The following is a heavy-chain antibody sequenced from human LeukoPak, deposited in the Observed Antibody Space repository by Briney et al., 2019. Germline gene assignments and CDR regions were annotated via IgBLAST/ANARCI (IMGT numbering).Heavy chain of an antibody. Sequence: GGSLRLSCAASGFPFINAWMAWVRQAPGKGLEWVGRIRSKNDGGTIGYAAPVKDRFTISRDDSKNTLYLQMNSLEIEDTAVYFCTTDRTMKGYWGQGTLVTVSS. J-gene: IGHJ4*02. V-gene: IGHV3-15*01. D-gene: IGHD3-22*01. CDR2: IRSKNDGGTI. CDR3: TTDRTMKGY. CDR1: GFPFINAW.